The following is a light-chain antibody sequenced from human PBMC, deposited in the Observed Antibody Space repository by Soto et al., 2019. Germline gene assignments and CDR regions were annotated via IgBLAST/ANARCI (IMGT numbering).Light chain of an antibody. CDR3: CSYAGSYTLGV. CDR2: DVS. V-gene: IGLV2-11*01. CDR1: SSNVGGYNY. J-gene: IGLJ2*01. Sequence: QSALTQPRSVSGSPGQSVTISCTGTSSNVGGYNYVSWYQQQTGKAPKLMIYDVSERPSGVPDRFSGSKSGNTASLTISGLQAEDEADYYCCSYAGSYTLGVFGGGTKLTVL.